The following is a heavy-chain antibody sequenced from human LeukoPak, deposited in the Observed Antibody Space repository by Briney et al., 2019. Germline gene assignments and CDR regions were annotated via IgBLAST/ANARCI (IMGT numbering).Heavy chain of an antibody. D-gene: IGHD1-1*01. CDR3: AKVSGTYYYYYGMDV. Sequence: PGGSLRLSCAASGFTFSEYYMSWIRQAPGKGLEWVSYISSSGSTIYYADSVKGRFTISRENAKNSPYLQMNSLRAEDTAVYYCAKVSGTYYYYYGMDVWGQGTTVTVSS. CDR2: ISSSGSTI. CDR1: GFTFSEYY. J-gene: IGHJ6*02. V-gene: IGHV3-11*01.